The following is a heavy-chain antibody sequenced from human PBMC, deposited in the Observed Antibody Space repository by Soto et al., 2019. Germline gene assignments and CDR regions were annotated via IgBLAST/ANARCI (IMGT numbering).Heavy chain of an antibody. CDR3: ARDRVSWDIVVVPAANPYGMDV. J-gene: IGHJ6*02. CDR1: GFTFSSYS. Sequence: GGSLRLSCAASGFTFSSYSMNCVRQAPGKGLEWVSSISSSSSYVYYADSVKGRFTISRDNAKNSLYLQMNSLRAEDTAVYYCARDRVSWDIVVVPAANPYGMDVWGQGTTVTVSS. CDR2: ISSSSSYV. V-gene: IGHV3-21*01. D-gene: IGHD2-2*01.